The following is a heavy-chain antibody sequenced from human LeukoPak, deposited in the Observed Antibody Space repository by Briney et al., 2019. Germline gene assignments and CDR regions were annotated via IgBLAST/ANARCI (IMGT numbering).Heavy chain of an antibody. CDR1: GLTFSNSA. Sequence: GGSLRLSCAASGLTFSNSALSWDRQAPGKGLEWVSAISGSGGSTYYADSVNGRFSISRDNSKNMVHLQMNSLRGEDTAVYYCAKDTKVGACDYWGQGTLVTVSS. CDR3: AKDTKVGACDY. V-gene: IGHV3-23*01. J-gene: IGHJ4*02. D-gene: IGHD1-26*01. CDR2: ISGSGGST.